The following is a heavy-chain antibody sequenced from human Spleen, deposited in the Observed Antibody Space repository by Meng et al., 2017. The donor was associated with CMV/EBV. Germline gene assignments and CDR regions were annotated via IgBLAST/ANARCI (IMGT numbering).Heavy chain of an antibody. V-gene: IGHV4-39*01. CDR1: ISSSSYY. Sequence: ISSSSYYWGWIRQPPGKGLEWIGSIYYSGSTYYNPSLKSRVTISVDTSKNQFSLKPSSVTAADTAVYYCARRRYCSSTSCYTVYYFDYWGQGTLVTSPQ. CDR2: IYYSGST. J-gene: IGHJ4*02. D-gene: IGHD2-2*02. CDR3: ARRRYCSSTSCYTVYYFDY.